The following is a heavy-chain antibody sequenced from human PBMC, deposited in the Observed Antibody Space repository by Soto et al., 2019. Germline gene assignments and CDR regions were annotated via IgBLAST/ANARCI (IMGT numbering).Heavy chain of an antibody. CDR2: IFYNGGT. CDR1: GGSVNIGGYY. V-gene: IGHV4-61*03. CDR3: ASGDHGTTRFYFHX. J-gene: IGHJ4*02. D-gene: IGHD2-2*01. Sequence: ETLSLTCTVSGGSVNIGGYYWSWIRQPPGKGLEWIGFIFYNGGTSYNPSLGSRVTISADTSKTLFSLNLNFVTAADTAVYYCASGDHGTTRFYFHXWGQGTLVTVSX.